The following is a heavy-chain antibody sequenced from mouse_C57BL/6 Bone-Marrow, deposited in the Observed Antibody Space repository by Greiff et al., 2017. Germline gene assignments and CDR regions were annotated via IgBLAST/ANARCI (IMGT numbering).Heavy chain of an antibody. D-gene: IGHD1-1*01. CDR2: IYPRSGNT. J-gene: IGHJ2*01. V-gene: IGHV1-81*01. CDR1: GYTFTSYG. CDR3: RGGRSYPYYVDY. Sequence: QVQLQQSGAELARPGASVKLSCKASGYTFTSYGISWVKQRTGQGLEWIGEIYPRSGNTYYNEKFKGKATLTADKSSSTAYMQLSSLTSEDSAVYFCRGGRSYPYYVDYWGQGKTLSVSS.